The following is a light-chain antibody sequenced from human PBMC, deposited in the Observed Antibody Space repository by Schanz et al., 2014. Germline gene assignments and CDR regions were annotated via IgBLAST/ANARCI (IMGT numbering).Light chain of an antibody. CDR2: DVS. Sequence: QSALTQPRSVSGSPGQLVTISCTGTSSDVGGYNYVSWYQLHPGKAPKLMIYDVSKRPSGVPDRFSGSKSGNTASLTISGLQAEDEADYYCCSYAGTYTWVFGGGTKLTVL. V-gene: IGLV2-11*01. CDR3: CSYAGTYTWV. J-gene: IGLJ3*02. CDR1: SSDVGGYNY.